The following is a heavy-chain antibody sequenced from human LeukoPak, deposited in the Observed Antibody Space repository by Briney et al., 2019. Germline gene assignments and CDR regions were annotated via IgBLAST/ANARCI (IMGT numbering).Heavy chain of an antibody. J-gene: IGHJ4*02. Sequence: PGGSLRLSCAASGFTFSSYAMSWVRRAPGKGLEWVSAISGSGGSTYYADSVKGRFTISRDNSKNTLYLQMNSLRAEDTAVYYCAKDLGIVVVPAAIFFDYWGQGTLVTVSS. CDR3: AKDLGIVVVPAAIFFDY. D-gene: IGHD2-2*01. CDR1: GFTFSSYA. V-gene: IGHV3-23*01. CDR2: ISGSGGST.